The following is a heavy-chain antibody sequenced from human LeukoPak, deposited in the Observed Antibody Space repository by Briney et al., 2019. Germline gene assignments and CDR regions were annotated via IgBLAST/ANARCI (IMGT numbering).Heavy chain of an antibody. CDR2: FDPEDGET. CDR3: ATRSLYSSSSFGERGPLPN. CDR1: GYTLTELS. Sequence: GASVKVSCKVSGYTLTELSMHWVRQAPGKGLEWMGGFDPEDGETIYAQKFQGRVTMTEDTSTDTAYMELSSLRSEDTAVYYCATRSLYSSSSFGERGPLPNWGQGTLVTVSS. V-gene: IGHV1-24*01. J-gene: IGHJ4*02. D-gene: IGHD6-6*01.